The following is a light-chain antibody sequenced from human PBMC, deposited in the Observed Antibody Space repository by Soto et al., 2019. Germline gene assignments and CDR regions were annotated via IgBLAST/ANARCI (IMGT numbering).Light chain of an antibody. J-gene: IGLJ2*01. CDR2: EDS. Sequence: NFMLTQPHSVSESPGKTVTISCTRSSGSIASNYVQWYQQRPGSAPTPVIYEDSQRPSGVPDRFSGSIDSSSNSASLTISRLKTEDEADYYCQSFDINNVVFGGGTQLTVL. CDR3: QSFDINNVV. CDR1: SGSIASNY. V-gene: IGLV6-57*04.